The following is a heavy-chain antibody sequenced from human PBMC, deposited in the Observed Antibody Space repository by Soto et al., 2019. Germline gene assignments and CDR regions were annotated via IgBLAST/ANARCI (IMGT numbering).Heavy chain of an antibody. CDR1: GGTFSSYA. Sequence: VASVKVSCKASGGTFSSYAISWVRQAPGQGLEWMGGIIPILGTANYAQKFQGRVTITADESTSTAYMELSSLRSEDTAVYYCARDRGQDYYDSRDYFDYWGQGTLVTVSS. D-gene: IGHD3-22*01. CDR3: ARDRGQDYYDSRDYFDY. CDR2: IIPILGTA. J-gene: IGHJ4*02. V-gene: IGHV1-69*13.